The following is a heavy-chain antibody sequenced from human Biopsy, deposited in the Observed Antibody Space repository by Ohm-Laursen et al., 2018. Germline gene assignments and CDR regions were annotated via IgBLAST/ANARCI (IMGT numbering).Heavy chain of an antibody. D-gene: IGHD3-22*01. V-gene: IGHV4-39*01. J-gene: IGHJ5*02. CDR3: ARDYDTSGYYYVS. CDR2: IFYRGST. CDR1: GGSISNNNYY. Sequence: PSQTLSLTCTVSGGSISNNNYYWGWIRQPPGKGLEWIGSIFYRGSTHYKPSLKSRVKISVDTPKNQFSLKLNSVTAADTAVYYCARDYDTSGYYYVSWGQGTLVTVSS.